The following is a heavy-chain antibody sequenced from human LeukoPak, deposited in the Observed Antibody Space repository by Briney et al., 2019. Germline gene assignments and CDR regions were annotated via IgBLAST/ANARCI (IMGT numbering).Heavy chain of an antibody. CDR3: ARVPSILLSIAETHAFDI. CDR2: INPNSGGT. CDR1: GYTFTSYY. Sequence: ASVKVSCKASGYTFTSYYMHWVRQAPGQGLEWMGRINPNSGGTNYAQKFQGRVTMTRDTSISTAYMELSRLRSDDTAVYYCARVPSILLSIAETHAFDIWGQGTMVTVSS. D-gene: IGHD3-10*01. J-gene: IGHJ3*02. V-gene: IGHV1-2*06.